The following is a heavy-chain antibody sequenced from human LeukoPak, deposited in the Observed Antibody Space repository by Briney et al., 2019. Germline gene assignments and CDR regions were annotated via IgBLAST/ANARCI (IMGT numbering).Heavy chain of an antibody. V-gene: IGHV3-23*01. CDR1: GFTFSSYA. D-gene: IGHD1-14*01. Sequence: GGSLRLSCAASGFTFSSYAMSWVRQAQGKGLEWVSAISGSGGSTYYADSVKGRFTISRDNSKNTLYLQMNSLRAEDAAVYYCAKGHRGSGQYYFDYWGQGTLVTVSS. J-gene: IGHJ4*02. CDR3: AKGHRGSGQYYFDY. CDR2: ISGSGGST.